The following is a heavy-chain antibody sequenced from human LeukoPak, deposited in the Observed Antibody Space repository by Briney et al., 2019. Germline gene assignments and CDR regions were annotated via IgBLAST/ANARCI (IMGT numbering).Heavy chain of an antibody. Sequence: GGSLRLSCAASGFTFSSYAMSWVRQAPGKGLEWVSAISGSGGSTYYADSVKGRFTISRDNSKNTLYLQMNSLRAEDTAVYYCAIGSEYDILTGYSWGQGTLVTVSS. CDR2: ISGSGGST. V-gene: IGHV3-23*01. CDR3: AIGSEYDILTGYS. J-gene: IGHJ4*02. D-gene: IGHD3-9*01. CDR1: GFTFSSYA.